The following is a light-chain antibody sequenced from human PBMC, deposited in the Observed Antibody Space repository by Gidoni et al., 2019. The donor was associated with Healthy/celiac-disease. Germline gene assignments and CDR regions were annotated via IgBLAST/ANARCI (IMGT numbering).Light chain of an antibody. J-gene: IGKJ4*01. CDR1: QTISSY. CDR3: QQSYTTPLT. CDR2: AAS. V-gene: IGKV1-39*01. Sequence: IQMTQSPSSLSASVGDRVTITCRARQTISSYLNWYQQKPGKAPKLLIYAASSLQSGVPSRFSGSGSGTDFTLTISSLQPEDFATFYCQQSYTTPLTCGGGTKVEIK.